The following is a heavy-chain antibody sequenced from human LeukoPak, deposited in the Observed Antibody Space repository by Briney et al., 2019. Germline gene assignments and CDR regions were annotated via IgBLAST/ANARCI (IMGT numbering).Heavy chain of an antibody. CDR1: GYTFTSYY. CDR2: INPSGGST. CDR3: ARVVYRRFGELSWFDP. D-gene: IGHD3-10*01. J-gene: IGHJ5*02. V-gene: IGHV1-46*01. Sequence: GASVKVSCKASGYTFTSYYMHWVRQAPGQGLEWMGIINPSGGSTSYAQKFQGRVTMTRDMSTSTVYMELSSLRSEDTAVYYCARVVYRRFGELSWFDPWGQGTLVTVSS.